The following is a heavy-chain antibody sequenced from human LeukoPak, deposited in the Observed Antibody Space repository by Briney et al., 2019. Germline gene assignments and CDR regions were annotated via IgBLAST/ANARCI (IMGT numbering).Heavy chain of an antibody. D-gene: IGHD3-16*01. CDR1: GYSISSGYY. CDR2: IYHSGST. V-gene: IGHV4-38-2*02. J-gene: IGHJ4*02. Sequence: PSETLSLTCTVSGYSISSGYYWGWIRQPPGKGLEWIGSIYHSGSTHYNPSLKSRVTISVDTSKNQFSLKLSSVTAADTAVYYCARVGGGRGSFDYWGQGTLVTVSS. CDR3: ARVGGGRGSFDY.